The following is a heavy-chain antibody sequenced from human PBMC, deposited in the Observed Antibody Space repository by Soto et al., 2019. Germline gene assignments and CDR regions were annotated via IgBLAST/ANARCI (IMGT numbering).Heavy chain of an antibody. D-gene: IGHD3-10*01. CDR1: GGSLSGYY. V-gene: IGHV4-34*01. Sequence: SETPSLTCAVYGGSLSGYYWSWIRQPPGKGLEWIGEINQSGGTKYNPSLKSRVTISIDTSTKQFSLKMSSVTAADTAVYYCARILLWFGESTHPDYWGQGTHVTVSS. CDR3: ARILLWFGESTHPDY. CDR2: INQSGGT. J-gene: IGHJ4*02.